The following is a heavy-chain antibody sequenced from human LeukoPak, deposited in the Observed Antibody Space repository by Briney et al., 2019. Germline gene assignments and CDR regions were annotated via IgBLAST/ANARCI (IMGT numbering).Heavy chain of an antibody. D-gene: IGHD2-15*01. J-gene: IGHJ4*02. CDR2: ISSSSSYI. V-gene: IGHV3-21*01. Sequence: GGSLRLSCAASGFTFSSYSMNWVRQAPGKGLEWVSSISSSSSYIYYADSVKGRFTISRDNAKNSLYLQMNSLRAEDTAVYYWARVHCSGGSCSHYFDYWGQGTLVTVSS. CDR3: ARVHCSGGSCSHYFDY. CDR1: GFTFSSYS.